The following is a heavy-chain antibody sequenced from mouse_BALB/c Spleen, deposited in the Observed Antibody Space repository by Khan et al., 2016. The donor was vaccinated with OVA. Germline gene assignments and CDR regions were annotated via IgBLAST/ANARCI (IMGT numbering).Heavy chain of an antibody. J-gene: IGHJ3*01. D-gene: IGHD1-1*01. CDR2: ISTGGSYT. CDR3: ARLAYYYDSEGFAY. Sequence: EVQRVESGGDLVKPGGSLKLSCAASGFTFSTYGMSWVRQTPDKRLEWVATISTGGSYTYYPDSVKGRFTISRDNAKNTLYMKMSSLKSDDTAMFYCARLAYYYDSEGFAYWGQGTLVTVSA. CDR1: GFTFSTYG. V-gene: IGHV5-6*01.